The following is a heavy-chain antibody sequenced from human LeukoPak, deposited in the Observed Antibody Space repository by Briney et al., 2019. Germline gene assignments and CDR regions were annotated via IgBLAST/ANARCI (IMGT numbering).Heavy chain of an antibody. V-gene: IGHV5-51*01. CDR3: ARHGEYGSGSYFYYGMDV. J-gene: IGHJ6*04. CDR1: GYSFTSYW. Sequence: GESLKISFKGSGYSFTSYWIGWVRQMPGNGLEWMGIIYPGDSDTRYSPSFQGQVTISADKSISTAYLQWSSLKASDTAMYYCARHGEYGSGSYFYYGMDVWGKGTTVTVSS. D-gene: IGHD3-10*01. CDR2: IYPGDSDT.